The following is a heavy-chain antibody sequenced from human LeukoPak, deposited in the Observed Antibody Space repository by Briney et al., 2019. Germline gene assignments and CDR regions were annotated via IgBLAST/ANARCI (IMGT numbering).Heavy chain of an antibody. D-gene: IGHD6-19*01. Sequence: GGSLRLSCAASGFTFSSYAMSWVRQAPGKGLEWVSAISGSGGRTYYADSVKGRFTISRDNSRNTLYLQMNSLRAENRGVYYCAKGGPYSSGWYLGYWGQGTLVTVSS. J-gene: IGHJ4*02. CDR2: ISGSGGRT. CDR1: GFTFSSYA. CDR3: AKGGPYSSGWYLGY. V-gene: IGHV3-23*01.